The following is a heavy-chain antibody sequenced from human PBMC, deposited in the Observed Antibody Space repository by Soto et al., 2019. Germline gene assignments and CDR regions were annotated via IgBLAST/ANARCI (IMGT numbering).Heavy chain of an antibody. CDR2: IYSGGST. V-gene: IGHV3-53*04. J-gene: IGHJ6*02. Sequence: EVQLVESGGGLVQPGGSLRLSCAASGFTVSSNYMSWVRQAPGKGLEWVSVIYSGGSTYYADSVKGRFTISRHNSKNTLYLQMNSLRAEDTAVYYCARKLNGSYSYYYYGMDVWGQGTTVTVSS. CDR1: GFTVSSNY. D-gene: IGHD1-26*01. CDR3: ARKLNGSYSYYYYGMDV.